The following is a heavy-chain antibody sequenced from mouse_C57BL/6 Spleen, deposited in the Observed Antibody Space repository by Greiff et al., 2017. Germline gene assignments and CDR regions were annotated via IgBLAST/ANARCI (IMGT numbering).Heavy chain of an antibody. Sequence: VQLQQPGAELVRPGSSVKLSCKASGYTFTSYWMHWVKQRPIQGLEWIGNIDPSDSETHYNQKFKDKATLTVDKSSSTAYMQLSSLTSEDSAVYYCARRIYYYGSRNYYWYCEVWGTGTTVTVSS. J-gene: IGHJ1*03. CDR3: ARRIYYYGSRNYYWYCEV. V-gene: IGHV1-52*01. CDR1: GYTFTSYW. CDR2: IDPSDSET. D-gene: IGHD1-1*01.